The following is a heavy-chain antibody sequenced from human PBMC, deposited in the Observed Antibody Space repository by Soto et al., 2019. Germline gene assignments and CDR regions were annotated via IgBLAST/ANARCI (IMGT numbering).Heavy chain of an antibody. J-gene: IGHJ4*02. V-gene: IGHV3-21*04. CDR3: LSDSNGYFYWMGRY. CDR2: ISGNSDYI. CDR1: GFTFASYN. Sequence: GGSLRLSCASSGFTFASYNMLWVRQAPGKGLEWVASISGNSDYIYHADSLKGRFTVSRDNAKKSLFLDMTILRDEDTALYYCLSDSNGYFYWMGRYWGQGTPVTVS. D-gene: IGHD4-4*01.